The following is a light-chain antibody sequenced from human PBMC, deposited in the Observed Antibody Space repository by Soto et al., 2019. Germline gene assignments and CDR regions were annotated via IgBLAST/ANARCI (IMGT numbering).Light chain of an antibody. Sequence: QSVVTQPPSVSGAPGQRVTISCTGTSSNIGAGYDVHWYQHLPGTAPKLLIYGNTIRPSGVPDRFSGSKSGTSASLAITGLQDEDEADYYCQSYDRSLSGYVFGTGTKLTVL. CDR2: GNT. J-gene: IGLJ1*01. CDR3: QSYDRSLSGYV. V-gene: IGLV1-40*01. CDR1: SSNIGAGYD.